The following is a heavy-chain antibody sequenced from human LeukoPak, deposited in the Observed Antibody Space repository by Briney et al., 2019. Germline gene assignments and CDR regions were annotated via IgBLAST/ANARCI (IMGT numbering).Heavy chain of an antibody. Sequence: SETLSLTCAVYGGSFSGYYWSWIRQPPGKGLEWIGEINHSGSTNYNPSLKSRVTISVDTSKNQFSLKLSSVTAADTAVYCCARGVTWDYYDSSGYYFDYFDYWGQGTLVTVSS. V-gene: IGHV4-34*01. CDR1: GGSFSGYY. CDR3: ARGVTWDYYDSSGYYFDYFDY. D-gene: IGHD3-22*01. CDR2: INHSGST. J-gene: IGHJ4*02.